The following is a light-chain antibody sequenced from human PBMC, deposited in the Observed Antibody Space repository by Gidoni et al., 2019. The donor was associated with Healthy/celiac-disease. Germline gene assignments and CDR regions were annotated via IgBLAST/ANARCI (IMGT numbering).Light chain of an antibody. V-gene: IGKV1-5*03. CDR2: KAS. J-gene: IGKJ1*01. CDR1: QSISSW. Sequence: DIQMTQSPSTLSASVGDRFTITCRASQSISSWLAWYQQKPGKAPKLLIYKASSLESGVPSRFSGSGSGTEFTLTISSLQPDDFATYYCQQYNSYWTFXQXTKVEI. CDR3: QQYNSYWT.